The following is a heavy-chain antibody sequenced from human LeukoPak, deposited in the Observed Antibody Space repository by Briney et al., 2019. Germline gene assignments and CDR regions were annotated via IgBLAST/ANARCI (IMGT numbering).Heavy chain of an antibody. D-gene: IGHD4-11*01. J-gene: IGHJ6*02. V-gene: IGHV3-15*07. Sequence: GGSLRLSCATSGFTFSNAWMNWVRQAPGKGLEWVGRIRSNSDGGTIDYAAPVKGRFTLSRDDSKTTLYLQMNSLQTEDTAVYYCARGATDDSNDFYGLDVWGQGTTVTVSS. CDR1: GFTFSNAW. CDR3: ARGATDDSNDFYGLDV. CDR2: IRSNSDGGTI.